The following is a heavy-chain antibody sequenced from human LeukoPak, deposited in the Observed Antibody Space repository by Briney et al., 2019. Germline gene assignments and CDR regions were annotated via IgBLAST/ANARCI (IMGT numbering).Heavy chain of an antibody. CDR2: IVVGRGNT. CDR1: GFTFTSSA. CDR3: AADDPSSVQR. Sequence: ASVKVSCKASGFTFTSSAMQWVRQARGQRLEWIGWIVVGRGNTNYAQKFQERDTITRDMSTSTAYMELSSLRSEDTAVYYCAADDPSSVQRWGQGTLVTVSS. J-gene: IGHJ1*01. V-gene: IGHV1-58*02.